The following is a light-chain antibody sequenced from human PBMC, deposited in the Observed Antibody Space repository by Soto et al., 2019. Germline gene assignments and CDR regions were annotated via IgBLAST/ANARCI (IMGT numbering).Light chain of an antibody. J-gene: IGKJ4*01. CDR3: QQSYSTPRG. CDR2: AAS. CDR1: QSISSY. Sequence: DIQMTQSPSSLSASVGDRVTITCRASQSISSYLNWYQQKPGKAPKLLIYAASSLPSGVSSRFSGSGSGTDFTLTISSLQPEDFATYYCQQSYSTPRGFGGGTKVEIK. V-gene: IGKV1-39*01.